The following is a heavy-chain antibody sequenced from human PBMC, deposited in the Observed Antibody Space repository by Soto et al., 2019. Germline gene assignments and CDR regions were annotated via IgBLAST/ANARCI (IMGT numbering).Heavy chain of an antibody. D-gene: IGHD1-1*01. J-gene: IGHJ4*02. CDR1: GLTFSKYA. Sequence: EVKVLESGGGLVQPGGSLRLSCAASGLTFSKYAMRWVRQAPGKGLEWVSSISGGGDSTYYPDSVKGRFTISRDNSKNTLYLQMNSLRAEDTAVYFCAKDLSGGTGYLDYWGQGTLVTVSS. CDR3: AKDLSGGTGYLDY. CDR2: ISGGGDST. V-gene: IGHV3-23*01.